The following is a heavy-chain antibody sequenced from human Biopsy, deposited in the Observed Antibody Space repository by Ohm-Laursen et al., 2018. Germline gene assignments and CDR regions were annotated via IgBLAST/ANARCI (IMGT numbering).Heavy chain of an antibody. CDR2: INPTGGTT. Sequence: GSSVKVSCKASGYSFTKNYINWVRQAPGQGLEWMGIINPTGGTTSYAEKFQGRVTLTRDTSTGTVYLELNSLIYEDTALYYCARDGTGSSVFGPYYYGMDVWGQGTTVTVSS. J-gene: IGHJ6*02. V-gene: IGHV1-46*01. D-gene: IGHD3/OR15-3a*01. CDR3: ARDGTGSSVFGPYYYGMDV. CDR1: GYSFTKNY.